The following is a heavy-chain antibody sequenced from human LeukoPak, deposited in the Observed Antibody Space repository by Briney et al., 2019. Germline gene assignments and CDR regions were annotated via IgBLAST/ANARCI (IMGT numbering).Heavy chain of an antibody. V-gene: IGHV1-3*01. CDR1: GYTFTGYY. D-gene: IGHD2-21*01. CDR3: ARDPVVHPDAYYYYYYGMDV. J-gene: IGHJ6*02. CDR2: INAGNGNT. Sequence: EASVKVSCKASGYTFTGYYMHWVRQAPGQRLEWMGWINAGNGNTKYSQKFQGRVTITRDTSASTAYMELSSLRSEDTAVYYCARDPVVHPDAYYYYYYGMDVWGQGTTVTVSS.